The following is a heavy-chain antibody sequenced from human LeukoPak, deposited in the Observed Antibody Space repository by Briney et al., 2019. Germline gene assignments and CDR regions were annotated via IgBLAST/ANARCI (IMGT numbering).Heavy chain of an antibody. CDR2: IRSKAYGGTT. J-gene: IGHJ3*02. CDR3: TRDSVGIVVVGDAFDI. D-gene: IGHD2-21*01. CDR1: GFTFGDYA. Sequence: GGSLRLSCTASGFTFGDYAMSWVRQAPGKGLEWVGFIRSKAYGGTTEYAASVKGRFTISRDDSKSIAYLQMYSLKTEDTAVYYCTRDSVGIVVVGDAFDIWGQGTMVTVSS. V-gene: IGHV3-49*04.